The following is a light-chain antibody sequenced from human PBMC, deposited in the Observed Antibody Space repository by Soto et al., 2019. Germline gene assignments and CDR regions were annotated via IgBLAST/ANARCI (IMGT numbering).Light chain of an antibody. J-gene: IGKJ4*01. CDR1: QSISSY. CDR2: DAS. CDR3: QQRSNWLLT. Sequence: EIVLTQSPATLSLSPGERATLSCRASQSISSYLAWYQQKPGQAPRLLIYDASNRATGIPARFSGSGSGTDFTLTISSLEPEDFVVYYCQQRSNWLLTFGGGTKVEIQ. V-gene: IGKV3-11*01.